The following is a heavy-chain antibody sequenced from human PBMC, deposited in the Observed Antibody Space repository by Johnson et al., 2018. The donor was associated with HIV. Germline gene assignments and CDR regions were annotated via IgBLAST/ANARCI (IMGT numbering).Heavy chain of an antibody. V-gene: IGHV3-30*18. CDR3: AKDKDAFDI. CDR2: ISHDGSNK. Sequence: VQLVESGGGVVQPGRSLRLSCAASGFTFSSYGMHWVRQAPGKGLEWVAVISHDGSNKYYADSVKGRFTISRDNSKNTLYLQMNSLRAEDTAVYYCAKDKDAFDIWGQGTMVTVSS. CDR1: GFTFSSYG. J-gene: IGHJ3*02.